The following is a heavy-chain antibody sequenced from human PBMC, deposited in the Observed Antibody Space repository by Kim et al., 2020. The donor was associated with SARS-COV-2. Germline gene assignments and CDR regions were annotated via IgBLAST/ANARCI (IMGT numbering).Heavy chain of an antibody. CDR1: GFTFSNFA. CDR2: IRGSGGTT. Sequence: GGSLRLSCAASGFTFSNFAMSWVRQAPGKGLEWVSAIRGSGGTTYYADSVKGRFTISRDNSKNTLYLQMNSLRAEDTAVYYCAKASREVTTAYWGQGTLVTVSS. J-gene: IGHJ4*02. V-gene: IGHV3-23*01. CDR3: AKASREVTTAY. D-gene: IGHD4-17*01.